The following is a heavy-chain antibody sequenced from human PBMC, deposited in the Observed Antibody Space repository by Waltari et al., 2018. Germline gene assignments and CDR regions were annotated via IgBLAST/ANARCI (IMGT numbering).Heavy chain of an antibody. CDR1: GGSISSSSYY. CDR3: ARDAVTGSLDY. Sequence: QLQLQESGPGLVKPSETLSLPCTVSGGSISSSSYYWGWIRQPPGKGLEWIGSIYYSGSTYYNPSLKSRVTISVDTSKNQFSLKLSSVTAADTAVYYCARDAVTGSLDYWGQGTLVTVSS. V-gene: IGHV4-39*07. CDR2: IYYSGST. D-gene: IGHD4-17*01. J-gene: IGHJ4*02.